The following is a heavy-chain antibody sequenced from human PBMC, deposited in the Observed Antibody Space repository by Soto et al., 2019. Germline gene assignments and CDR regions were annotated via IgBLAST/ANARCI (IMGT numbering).Heavy chain of an antibody. CDR1: GYTFTSYG. CDR2: ISAYNGNT. J-gene: IGHJ6*03. CDR3: ARPALGVYYYYYMDV. Sequence: ASVKVSCKASGYTFTSYGISWVRQAPGQGLEWMGWISAYNGNTNYAQKLQGRVTMTTDTSTSTAYMELSSLRSEDTAVYYCARPALGVYYYYYMDVWGKGTTVTVSS. D-gene: IGHD3-16*01. V-gene: IGHV1-18*01.